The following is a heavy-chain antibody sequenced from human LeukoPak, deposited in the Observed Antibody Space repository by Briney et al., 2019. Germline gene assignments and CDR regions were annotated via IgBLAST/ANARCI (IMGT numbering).Heavy chain of an antibody. Sequence: SETLSLTCTVSGGSISSYYWSWIRQPPGKGLEWIGYIYYSGSTNYNPSLKSRVTISVDTSKNQFSLKLSSVTAADTAVYYCARVPPGAEYFQHWGQGTLVTVSS. CDR1: GGSISSYY. V-gene: IGHV4-59*01. CDR2: IYYSGST. J-gene: IGHJ1*01. CDR3: ARVPPGAEYFQH.